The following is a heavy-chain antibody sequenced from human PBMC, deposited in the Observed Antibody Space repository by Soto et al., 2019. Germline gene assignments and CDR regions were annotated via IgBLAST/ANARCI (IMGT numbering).Heavy chain of an antibody. CDR2: IWYDGSNK. J-gene: IGHJ4*02. D-gene: IGHD3-22*01. CDR3: ARDGTYYYDSSGYYYATYFDY. Sequence: QVQLVESGGGVVQPGRSLRLSCAASGFTFSSYGMHWVRQAPGKGLEWVAVIWYDGSNKYCADSVKGRFTISRDNSKNTLYLQMNSLRAEDTAVYYCARDGTYYYDSSGYYYATYFDYWGQGTLITVSS. V-gene: IGHV3-33*01. CDR1: GFTFSSYG.